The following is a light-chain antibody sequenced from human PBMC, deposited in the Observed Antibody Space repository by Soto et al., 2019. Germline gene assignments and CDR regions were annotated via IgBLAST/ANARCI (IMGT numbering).Light chain of an antibody. CDR3: SSYTGISTPYV. J-gene: IGLJ1*01. CDR1: SSDVGAYNY. CDR2: EVS. V-gene: IGLV2-14*01. Sequence: QSALTQPASVSGSPGQSITISCTGTSSDVGAYNYVSWYQQHPGKAPKLMIYEVSNRPSGVSNRFSGSKSGNTASLTISGLQAEDEADYYCSSYTGISTPYVFGTGTKVTVL.